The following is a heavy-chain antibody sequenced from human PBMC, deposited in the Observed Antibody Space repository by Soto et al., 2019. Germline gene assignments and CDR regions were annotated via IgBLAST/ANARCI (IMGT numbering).Heavy chain of an antibody. CDR1: GGSISSSSYY. D-gene: IGHD6-13*01. CDR3: AGQAAGSIYYYYYYGMDV. Sequence: SETLSLTCTVSGGSISSSSYYWGWIRQPPGKGLEWIGSIYYSGSTYYNPSLKSRVTISVDTSKNQFSLKLSSVTAADTAVYYCAGQAAGSIYYYYYYGMDVWGQGTTVTVSS. V-gene: IGHV4-39*01. J-gene: IGHJ6*02. CDR2: IYYSGST.